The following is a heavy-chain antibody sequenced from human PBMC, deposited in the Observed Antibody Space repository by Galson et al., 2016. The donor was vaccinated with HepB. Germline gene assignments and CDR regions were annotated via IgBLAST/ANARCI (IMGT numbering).Heavy chain of an antibody. CDR2: IKQDGSDK. CDR1: GFTFSGYW. Sequence: SLRLSCAASGFTFSGYWMGWVRQAPGKGLEWVANIKQDGSDKYYVRSVKGRFTISRDNAKNSLNLQMNSLGAEDTAVYYCARAYFQYSRNYFDYWGQGTLVTVSS. D-gene: IGHD6-6*01. J-gene: IGHJ4*02. CDR3: ARAYFQYSRNYFDY. V-gene: IGHV3-7*03.